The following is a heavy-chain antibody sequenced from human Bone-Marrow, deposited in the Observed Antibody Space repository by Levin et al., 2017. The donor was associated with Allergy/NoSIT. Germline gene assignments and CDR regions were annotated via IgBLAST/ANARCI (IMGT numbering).Heavy chain of an antibody. V-gene: IGHV3-23*01. CDR2: ISGSGGST. CDR1: GFTFSSYA. D-gene: IGHD5-12*01. J-gene: IGHJ4*02. Sequence: GGSLRLSCAASGFTFSSYAMSWVRQAPGKGLEWVSAISGSGGSTYYADSVKGRFTISRDNSKNTLYLQMNSLRAEDTAVYYCATASRIVATIFAVPLSGSGYWGQGTLVTVSS. CDR3: ATASRIVATIFAVPLSGSGY.